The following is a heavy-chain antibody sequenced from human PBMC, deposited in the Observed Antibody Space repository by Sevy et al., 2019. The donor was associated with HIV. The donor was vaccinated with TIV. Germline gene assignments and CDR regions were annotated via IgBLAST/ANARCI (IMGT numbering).Heavy chain of an antibody. CDR2: ISYDGSNK. D-gene: IGHD5-12*01. CDR3: ARPGWRWLQFGHFDY. CDR1: GFTFSSYA. V-gene: IGHV3-30-3*01. Sequence: GGSLRLSCAASGFTFSSYAMHWVRQAPGKGLEWVAVISYDGSNKYYADSVKGRFTISRDNSKNTLYLQMNSLRAEDMAVYYCARPGWRWLQFGHFDYWGQGTLVTVSS. J-gene: IGHJ4*02.